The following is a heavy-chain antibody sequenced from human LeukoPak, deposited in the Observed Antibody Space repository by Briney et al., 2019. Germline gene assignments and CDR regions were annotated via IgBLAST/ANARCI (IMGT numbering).Heavy chain of an antibody. V-gene: IGHV4-4*07. CDR1: GGSISSYY. CDR3: ARGGYDFWSGYRYYFDY. Sequence: SETLSLTCTVSGGSISSYYWSWIRQPAGKGLEWIGRIYTSGSTNYNPSLKSRVTISVDTSKNQFSLKLSSVTAADTAVYYCARGGYDFWSGYRYYFDYWGQGTLVTVSS. CDR2: IYTSGST. D-gene: IGHD3-3*01. J-gene: IGHJ4*02.